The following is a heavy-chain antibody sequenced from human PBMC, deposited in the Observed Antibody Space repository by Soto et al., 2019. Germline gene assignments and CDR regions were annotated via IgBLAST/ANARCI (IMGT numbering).Heavy chain of an antibody. D-gene: IGHD6-19*01. Sequence: QVQLVQSGAEVKKPGASVTVSCKTSGYTFSNYGINWVRQAPGQGLEWMGWISGYNGNTNYAQTVQGRVTMTTDTSTGTVYMELRRLKSDDTAIYYCSRFIMVGGWFDPNYYHGMDVWGQGTKVTVSS. CDR2: ISGYNGNT. CDR3: SRFIMVGGWFDPNYYHGMDV. J-gene: IGHJ6*02. CDR1: GYTFSNYG. V-gene: IGHV1-18*01.